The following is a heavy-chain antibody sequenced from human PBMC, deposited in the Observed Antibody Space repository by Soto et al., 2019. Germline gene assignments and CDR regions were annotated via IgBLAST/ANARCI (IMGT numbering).Heavy chain of an antibody. V-gene: IGHV3-48*02. D-gene: IGHD3-3*01. CDR1: GFTFSSYS. CDR2: ISSSSTI. J-gene: IGHJ6*02. Sequence: GGSLRLSCAASGFTFSSYSMNWVRQAPGKGLEWVSYISSSSTIYYADSVKGRFTISRDNAKNSLYLQMNSLRDEDTAVYYCASYQRKYYDFWSGSYGMDVWGQGTTVTVSS. CDR3: ASYQRKYYDFWSGSYGMDV.